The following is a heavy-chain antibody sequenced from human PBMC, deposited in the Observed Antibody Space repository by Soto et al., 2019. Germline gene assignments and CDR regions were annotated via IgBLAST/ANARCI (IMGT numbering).Heavy chain of an antibody. CDR2: IIPIFGTA. Sequence: QVQLVQSGAEVKKPGSSVKVSCKASGGTFSSYAISWVRQAPGQGLEWMGGIIPIFGTANYAQKFQGRVTITADESTSTDYLELSSLRSEETAVYYCARESIVVVPAAIAPRDTGNSIYYYYGMDVWGQGTTVTGSS. V-gene: IGHV1-69*01. CDR1: GGTFSSYA. J-gene: IGHJ6*02. D-gene: IGHD2-2*01. CDR3: ARESIVVVPAAIAPRDTGNSIYYYYGMDV.